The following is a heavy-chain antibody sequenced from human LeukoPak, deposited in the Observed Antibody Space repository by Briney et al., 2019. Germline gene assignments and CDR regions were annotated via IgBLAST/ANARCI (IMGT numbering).Heavy chain of an antibody. CDR1: GFTFSSYG. Sequence: RSLRLSCAASGFTFSSYGMHWVRQAPGKGLEWVAVISYDGSNKYYADSVKGRFTISRDNSKNTLYLQMNSLSAEDTAVYYCAKQFRPDTAMVEDAFDIWGQGTMVTVSS. V-gene: IGHV3-30*18. D-gene: IGHD5-18*01. CDR3: AKQFRPDTAMVEDAFDI. CDR2: ISYDGSNK. J-gene: IGHJ3*02.